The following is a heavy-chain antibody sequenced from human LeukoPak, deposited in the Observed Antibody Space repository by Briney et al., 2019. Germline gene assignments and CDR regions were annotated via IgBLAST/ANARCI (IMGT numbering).Heavy chain of an antibody. CDR1: GGSISRSSYY. CDR2: IYYSGST. V-gene: IGHV4-39*07. Sequence: SETLSLTCTVSGGSISRSSYYWGWIRQPPGKGLEWIGSIYYSGSTYYNPSLKSRVTISVDTSKNQFSLKLSSVTAADTAVYYCARYRGRRGWFDPWGQGTLVTVSS. CDR3: ARYRGRRGWFDP. J-gene: IGHJ5*02. D-gene: IGHD3-10*01.